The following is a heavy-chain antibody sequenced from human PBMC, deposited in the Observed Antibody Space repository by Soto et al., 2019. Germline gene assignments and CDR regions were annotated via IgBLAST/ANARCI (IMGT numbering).Heavy chain of an antibody. V-gene: IGHV3-72*01. CDR3: ARGGYCSSTSCYTDYYGMDV. Sequence: EVQLVGSGGGLVQPGGSLRLSCAASGFTFSDHYMDWVRQAPGKGLEWVGRSRNKANSYTTEYAASVKGRFTISRDDSKNSLYLQMNSLKTEDTAVYYCARGGYCSSTSCYTDYYGMDVWGQGTTVTVSS. J-gene: IGHJ6*02. CDR2: SRNKANSYTT. CDR1: GFTFSDHY. D-gene: IGHD2-2*02.